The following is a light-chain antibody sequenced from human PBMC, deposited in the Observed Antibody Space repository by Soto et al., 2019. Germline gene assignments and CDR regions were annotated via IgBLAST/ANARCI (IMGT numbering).Light chain of an antibody. J-gene: IGKJ1*01. CDR1: QSVSSSY. CDR2: GAS. CDR3: QQYGSSLWT. V-gene: IGKV3-20*01. Sequence: EIVLTQSPGTLSLSPGERATLSCRASQSVSSSYLAWYQQKPGQAPRLLIYGASSRATGIPDRFSGSGSGPDFTLTISRLEPEDFAVYYCQQYGSSLWTFGQGTKVVIK.